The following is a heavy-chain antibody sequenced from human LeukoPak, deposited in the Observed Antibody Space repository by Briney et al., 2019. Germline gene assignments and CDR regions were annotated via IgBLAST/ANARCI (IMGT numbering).Heavy chain of an antibody. CDR3: ARGDILTAENDY. CDR2: IIPILGIA. V-gene: IGHV1-69*04. J-gene: IGHJ4*02. CDR1: GGTFSSYA. Sequence: ASVEVSCKASGGTFSSYAISWVRQAPGQGLEWMGRIIPILGIANYAQKFQGRVTITADKSTSTAYMELSSLRSEDTAVYYCARGDILTAENDYWGQGTLVTVSS. D-gene: IGHD3-9*01.